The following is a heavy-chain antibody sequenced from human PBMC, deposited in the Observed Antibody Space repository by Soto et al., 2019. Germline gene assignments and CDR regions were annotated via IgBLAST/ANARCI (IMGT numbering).Heavy chain of an antibody. CDR1: GGSISSGGYY. D-gene: IGHD2-2*01. V-gene: IGHV4-31*03. CDR2: IYYSGST. J-gene: IGHJ3*02. Sequence: QVQLQESGPGLVKPSQTLSLTCTVSGGSISSGGYYWSWIRQHPGKGLEWIGYIYYSGSTYYNPSPKSRVTISVDTSKNQFSLKLSSVTAADTAVYYCARDYGRRYCSSTSCRHNAFDIWGQGTMVTVSS. CDR3: ARDYGRRYCSSTSCRHNAFDI.